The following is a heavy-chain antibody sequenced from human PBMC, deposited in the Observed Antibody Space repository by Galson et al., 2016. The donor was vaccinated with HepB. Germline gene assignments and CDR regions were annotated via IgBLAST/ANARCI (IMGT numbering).Heavy chain of an antibody. J-gene: IGHJ5*02. CDR2: IFYSGAT. CDR3: ARGGASSRWLFP. Sequence: ETLSLTCTVSGGSITNYYWSWIRQSPGKGLEWIGYIFYSGATKYNPSLESRITISVDTSKNQFSLKLGSVTAADTAVYYCARGGASSRWLFPWGQGTLVTVSS. CDR1: GGSITNYY. V-gene: IGHV4-59*01. D-gene: IGHD3-22*01.